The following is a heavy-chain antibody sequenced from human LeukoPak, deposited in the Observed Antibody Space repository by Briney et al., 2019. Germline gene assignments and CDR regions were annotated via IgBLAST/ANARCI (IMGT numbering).Heavy chain of an antibody. CDR1: GITFSNYW. V-gene: IGHV3-7*03. CDR2: IKTDGSEK. J-gene: IGHJ4*02. D-gene: IGHD3-3*01. CDR3: AKDFGPAPYYLDY. Sequence: HPGGSLRLSCAVSGITFSNYWMSWVRQAPGEGLQWVANIKTDGSEKYYVDSVKGRFTISRDNSKNTLYLQMNSLRAEDTAVYYCAKDFGPAPYYLDYWGQGTLVTVSS.